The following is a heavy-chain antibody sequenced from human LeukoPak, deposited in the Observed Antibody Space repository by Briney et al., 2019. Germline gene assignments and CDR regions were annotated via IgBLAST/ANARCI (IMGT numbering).Heavy chain of an antibody. CDR3: ARGFSSSWPDYYYYYMDV. Sequence: NPSETLSLTCAVSGDSISSSYWWSWIRQPPGKGLEWIGYIYYSGSTNYNPSLKSRVTISVDTSKNQFSLKLSSVTAADTAVYYCARGFSSSWPDYYYYYMDVWGKGTTVTVSS. D-gene: IGHD6-13*01. CDR2: IYYSGST. CDR1: GDSISSSYW. V-gene: IGHV4-61*01. J-gene: IGHJ6*03.